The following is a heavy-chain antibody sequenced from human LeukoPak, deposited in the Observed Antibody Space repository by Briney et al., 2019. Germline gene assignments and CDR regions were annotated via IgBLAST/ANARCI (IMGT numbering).Heavy chain of an antibody. Sequence: SETLSLTCCVSGGSISSYYWSWIRQPAGKGLEWIGRIYTSGSTNYNPSLKSRVTMSVDTSKNQFSLKLSSVTAADTAVYYCARDPTGAYYYGSGSYLYFDYWGQGTLVTVSS. V-gene: IGHV4-4*07. J-gene: IGHJ4*02. CDR2: IYTSGST. CDR3: ARDPTGAYYYGSGSYLYFDY. CDR1: GGSISSYY. D-gene: IGHD3-10*01.